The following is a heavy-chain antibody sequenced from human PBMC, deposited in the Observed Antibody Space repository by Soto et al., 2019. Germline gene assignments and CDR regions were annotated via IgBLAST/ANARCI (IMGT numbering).Heavy chain of an antibody. Sequence: QVQLVQSGAEVKKPGASVKVSCKASGYTFTSCAMHWVRQAPGQRLEWMGWINAGNGNTKYSQKFQGRVTITRDTSASTAYMELSSLRSEDTAVYYCARGEAAAGLNGMDVWGQGTTVTVSS. D-gene: IGHD6-13*01. CDR3: ARGEAAAGLNGMDV. CDR2: INAGNGNT. CDR1: GYTFTSCA. J-gene: IGHJ6*02. V-gene: IGHV1-3*01.